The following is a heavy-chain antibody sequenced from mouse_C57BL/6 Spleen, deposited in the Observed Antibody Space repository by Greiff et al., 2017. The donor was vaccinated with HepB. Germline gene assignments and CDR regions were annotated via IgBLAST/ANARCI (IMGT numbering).Heavy chain of an antibody. J-gene: IGHJ3*01. CDR2: INPSTGGT. Sequence: VQLQQSGPELVKPGASVKISCKASGYSFTGYYINWVKQSPEKSLEWIGEINPSTGGTTYNQKFKAKATLTVDKSSSTAYMQLKSLTSEDSAVYYCASLVYGYDGGAWFAYWGQGTLVTVSA. CDR3: ASLVYGYDGGAWFAY. CDR1: GYSFTGYY. V-gene: IGHV1-42*01. D-gene: IGHD2-2*01.